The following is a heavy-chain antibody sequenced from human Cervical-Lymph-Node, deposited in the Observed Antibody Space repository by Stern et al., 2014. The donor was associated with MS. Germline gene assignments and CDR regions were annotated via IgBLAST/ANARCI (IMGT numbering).Heavy chain of an antibody. CDR2: ITNSGASM. CDR1: GFTFSDYS. Sequence: VKLVESGGGLVTPGGSLRLSCAASGFTFSDYSMNWVRQAPGKGLESVSSITNSGASMYYGDSVKGRFTISRDNAKNTLYLQMDSLSAEDTATYFCASTLHGGLYNWFDPWGQGTLVTVSS. D-gene: IGHD2-2*01. CDR3: ASTLHGGLYNWFDP. V-gene: IGHV3-21*01. J-gene: IGHJ5*02.